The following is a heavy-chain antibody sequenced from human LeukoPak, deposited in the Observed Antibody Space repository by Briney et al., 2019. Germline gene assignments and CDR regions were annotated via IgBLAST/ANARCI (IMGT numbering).Heavy chain of an antibody. D-gene: IGHD2-2*01. J-gene: IGHJ4*02. Sequence: GGSLRLSCSASGFTFSSYAMHWVRQAPGKGLEYVSAISSNGGSTYYADSVKGRFTISRDNSENTLYLQMNSLRAEDTAKYYCAKVASLCTSTSCVRGGFDYWGQGTLVTVSS. CDR3: AKVASLCTSTSCVRGGFDY. CDR1: GFTFSSYA. CDR2: ISSNGGST. V-gene: IGHV3-64*04.